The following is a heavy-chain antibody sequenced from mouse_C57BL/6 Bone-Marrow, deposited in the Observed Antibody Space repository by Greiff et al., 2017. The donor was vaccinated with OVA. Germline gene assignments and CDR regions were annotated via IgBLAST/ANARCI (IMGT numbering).Heavy chain of an antibody. CDR2: IDPSDSHT. CDR1: GYTFTSYW. V-gene: IGHV1-59*01. Sequence: QVQLQQSGAELVRPGTSVKLSCKASGYTFTSYWMHWVKQRPGQGLEWIGVIDPSDSHTNYNQKFKGKATLTVDTSSSTAYMQLSSLTSEDSAVYYCARSGNYGCDYWGQGTTLTVSS. J-gene: IGHJ2*01. CDR3: ARSGNYGCDY. D-gene: IGHD2-1*01.